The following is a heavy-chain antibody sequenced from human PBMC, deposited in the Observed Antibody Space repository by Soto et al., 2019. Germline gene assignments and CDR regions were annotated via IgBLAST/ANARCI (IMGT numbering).Heavy chain of an antibody. CDR2: TSGSGDTT. CDR3: AKDLGYDGSGIEI. Sequence: EVQLLESGGGLLQPGGSLRLSCAVSGFTFSNYGMSWVRQAPGKGLEWVAATSGSGDTTYYADSVKGRFTISRDNSKNTLYVQINSLGGDDTAVYYCAKDLGYDGSGIEIWGQGTLVTVS. V-gene: IGHV3-23*01. D-gene: IGHD3-10*01. J-gene: IGHJ4*02. CDR1: GFTFSNYG.